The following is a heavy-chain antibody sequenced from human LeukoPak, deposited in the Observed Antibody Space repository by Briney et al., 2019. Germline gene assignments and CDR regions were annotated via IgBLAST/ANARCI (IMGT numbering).Heavy chain of an antibody. CDR2: IIPIFGTA. Sequence: SVKVSCKASGFTFTDYYLHWVRQAPGQGLEWMGRIIPIFGTANYAQKFQGRVTITTDESTSTAYMELSSLRSEDTAVYYCARVGTGVDYWGQGTLVTVSS. CDR3: ARVGTGVDY. D-gene: IGHD6-13*01. CDR1: GFTFTDYY. J-gene: IGHJ4*02. V-gene: IGHV1-69*05.